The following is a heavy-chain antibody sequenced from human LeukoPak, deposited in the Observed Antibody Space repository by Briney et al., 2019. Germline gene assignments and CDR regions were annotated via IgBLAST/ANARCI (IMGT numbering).Heavy chain of an antibody. CDR1: GGSFSGYY. CDR2: INHSGST. CDR3: AGGGYSPSKYYFNY. Sequence: PSETLSLTCAVYGGSFSGYYWSWIRQPPGKGLEWIGEINHSGSTNYNPSLKSRVTISVDTSKNQFSPKLSSVTAADTAVYYCAGGGYSPSKYYFNYWGQGTLVTVSS. V-gene: IGHV4-34*01. J-gene: IGHJ4*02. D-gene: IGHD5-24*01.